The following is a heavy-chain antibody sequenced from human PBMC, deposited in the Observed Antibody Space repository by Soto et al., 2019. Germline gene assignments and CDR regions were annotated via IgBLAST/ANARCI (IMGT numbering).Heavy chain of an antibody. V-gene: IGHV1-18*01. D-gene: IGHD1-1*01. CDR1: GYIFTTYG. J-gene: IGHJ4*02. CDR3: ARERYGDY. Sequence: QVHLVQSGAEVKKPGASVKVSCKGSGYIFTTYGITWVRQAPGQGLEWMGWISAHNGNTNYAQKLQGRVTVTRDASTSTGYMELRNLRSDATAVYYCARERYGDYWGQGALVTVSS. CDR2: ISAHNGNT.